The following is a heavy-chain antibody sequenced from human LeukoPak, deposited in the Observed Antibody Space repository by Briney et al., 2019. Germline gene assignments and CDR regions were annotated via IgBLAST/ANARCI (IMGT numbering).Heavy chain of an antibody. CDR2: MNPNSGNT. Sequence: GASVKVSCTASGYTFISYDINWVRQATGQGLEWMGWMNPNSGNTGYAQKFQGRVTMTRNTSISTAYMELSSLGSEDTAVYYCARGPAFRGVTRRNWFDPWGQGTLVTVSS. CDR1: GYTFISYD. V-gene: IGHV1-8*01. CDR3: ARGPAFRGVTRRNWFDP. J-gene: IGHJ5*02. D-gene: IGHD3-10*01.